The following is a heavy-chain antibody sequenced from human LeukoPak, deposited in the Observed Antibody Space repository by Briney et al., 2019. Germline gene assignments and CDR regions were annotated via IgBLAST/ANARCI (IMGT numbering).Heavy chain of an antibody. D-gene: IGHD3-22*01. Sequence: PSETLSLTCTVSGGSISSNYWSWIRQPPGKGLEWIGSIYYSGSTYYNPSLKSRVTISVDTSKNQFSLKLSSVTAADTAVYYCASLVNTYYYDSSGYYDYWGQGTLVTVSS. CDR2: IYYSGST. V-gene: IGHV4-59*05. CDR3: ASLVNTYYYDSSGYYDY. CDR1: GGSISSNY. J-gene: IGHJ4*02.